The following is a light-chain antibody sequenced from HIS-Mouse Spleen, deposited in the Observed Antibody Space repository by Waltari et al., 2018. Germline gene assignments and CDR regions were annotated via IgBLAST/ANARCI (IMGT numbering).Light chain of an antibody. Sequence: QSALTQPASVSGSPGQSITISCTGTSSDVGGYNYVSWYHQPPGKAPKLMIYEVSNRPSGGSNRFSGSKSGNTASLTISGLQAEDEADYYCSSYTSSSTWVFGGGTKLTVL. CDR1: SSDVGGYNY. CDR2: EVS. CDR3: SSYTSSSTWV. J-gene: IGLJ3*02. V-gene: IGLV2-14*01.